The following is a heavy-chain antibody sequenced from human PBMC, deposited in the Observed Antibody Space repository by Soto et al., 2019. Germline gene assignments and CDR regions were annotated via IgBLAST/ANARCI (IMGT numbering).Heavy chain of an antibody. D-gene: IGHD2-15*01. CDR2: IYPGDSDT. CDR1: GYSFTSYW. J-gene: IGHJ4*02. V-gene: IGHV5-51*01. CDR3: ARGYCSGGSCYSRLYFDY. Sequence: GESVKISCKGSGYSFTSYWIGGVRQMPGKGLEWMGIIYPGDSDTRYSPSFQGQVTISADKSVSTAYLQWSSLKASDTAMYYCARGYCSGGSCYSRLYFDYWGQGTLVTVSS.